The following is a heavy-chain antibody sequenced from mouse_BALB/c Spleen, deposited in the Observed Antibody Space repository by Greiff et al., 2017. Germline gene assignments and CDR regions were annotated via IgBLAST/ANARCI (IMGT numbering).Heavy chain of an antibody. CDR2: ISYSGST. V-gene: IGHV3-2*02. CDR1: GYSITSDYA. D-gene: IGHD2-3*01. Sequence: VQLKESGPGLVKPSQSLSLTCTVTGYSITSDYAWNWIRQFPGNKLEWMGYISYSGSTSYNPSLKSRISITRDTSKNQFFLQLNSVTTEDTATYYCAREIDGYSFAYWGQGTLVTVSA. CDR3: AREIDGYSFAY. J-gene: IGHJ3*01.